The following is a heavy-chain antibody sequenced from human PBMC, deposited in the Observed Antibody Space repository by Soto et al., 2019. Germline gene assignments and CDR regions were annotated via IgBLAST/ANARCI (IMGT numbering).Heavy chain of an antibody. D-gene: IGHD6-19*01. V-gene: IGHV4-34*01. CDR3: ARAAIAVAGTRIVGGCNWFDP. CDR1: GGSFSGYY. CDR2: INHSGST. Sequence: SETLSLTCAVYGGSFSGYYWSWIRQPPGKGLEWIGEINHSGSTNYNPSLKSRVTISVDTSKNQFSLKLSSVSAADKAVYYCARAAIAVAGTRIVGGCNWFDPWGQGGLVTVSS. J-gene: IGHJ5*02.